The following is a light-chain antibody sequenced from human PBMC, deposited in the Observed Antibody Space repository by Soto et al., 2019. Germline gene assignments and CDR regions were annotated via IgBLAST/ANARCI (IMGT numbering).Light chain of an antibody. V-gene: IGKV1-33*01. CDR3: QQYVNLPRS. CDR1: QDISNH. CDR2: DAS. Sequence: DIQMTQSPSSLSASVGDRVTITCQASQDISNHLNWFQQKPGKAPELLIYDASNLETGVPSRFSGSGSGTDFTFTISSLQPEDIATYYCQQYVNLPRSFGGGTKVDIK. J-gene: IGKJ4*01.